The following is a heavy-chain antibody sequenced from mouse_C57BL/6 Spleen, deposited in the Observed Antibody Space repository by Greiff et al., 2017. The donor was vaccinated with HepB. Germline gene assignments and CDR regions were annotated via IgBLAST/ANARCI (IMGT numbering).Heavy chain of an antibody. D-gene: IGHD2-14*01. CDR3: ARGVPYYFDY. CDR1: GFTFSDYG. CDR2: ISSGSSTI. V-gene: IGHV5-17*01. J-gene: IGHJ2*01. Sequence: EVQLVESGGGLVKPGGSLKLSCAASGFTFSDYGMHWVRQAPEKGLEWVAYISSGSSTIYYADTVTGRFTISRDNAKNTLFLQMTSLRSEDTAMYYCARGVPYYFDYWGQGTTLTVSS.